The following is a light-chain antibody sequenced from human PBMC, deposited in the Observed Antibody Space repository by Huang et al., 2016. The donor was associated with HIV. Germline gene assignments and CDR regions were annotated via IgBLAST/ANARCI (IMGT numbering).Light chain of an antibody. CDR3: QQYNDWPLT. J-gene: IGKJ1*01. Sequence: EIVMTQSPATLSVSPGERVTLSCRASQSLSSQLAWYQQKRGQAPRLLIYGVSTRATDIPARFSGSGSGTDFTLTINSLQSEDFATYDCQQYNDWPLTFGQGTEVEIK. V-gene: IGKV3-15*01. CDR1: QSLSSQ. CDR2: GVS.